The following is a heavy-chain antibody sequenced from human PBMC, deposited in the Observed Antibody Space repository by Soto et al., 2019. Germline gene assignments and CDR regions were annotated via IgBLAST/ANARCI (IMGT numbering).Heavy chain of an antibody. D-gene: IGHD5-12*01. Sequence: GASVKVSCKASGYTFTSYGISWVRQAPGQGLEWMGWISAYNGNTNYAQKLQGRVTMTTDTSTSTAYMELRSLRSDDTAVYYCAREWPIYYYYGMDVWRQGTTVTVSS. J-gene: IGHJ6*02. CDR3: AREWPIYYYYGMDV. CDR2: ISAYNGNT. CDR1: GYTFTSYG. V-gene: IGHV1-18*04.